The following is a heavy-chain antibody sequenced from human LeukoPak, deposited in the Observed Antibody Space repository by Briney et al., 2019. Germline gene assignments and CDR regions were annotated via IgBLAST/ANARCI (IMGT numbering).Heavy chain of an antibody. Sequence: ASVKVSCKASGYTFTSYGISWVRQAPGQGLEWMGWISAYNGNTNYAQKLQGRVTMTTDTSTSTAYMELRSLRSEDTAVYYCARGPGIAVAGTVFFDYWGQGTLVTVSS. CDR1: GYTFTSYG. CDR2: ISAYNGNT. CDR3: ARGPGIAVAGTVFFDY. V-gene: IGHV1-18*01. J-gene: IGHJ4*02. D-gene: IGHD6-19*01.